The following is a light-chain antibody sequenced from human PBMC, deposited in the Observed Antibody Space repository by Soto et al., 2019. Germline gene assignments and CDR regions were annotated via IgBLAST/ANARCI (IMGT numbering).Light chain of an antibody. CDR3: EQYNSDRT. CDR1: QSISSW. V-gene: IGKV1-5*01. J-gene: IGKJ1*01. Sequence: DIQMTQSPSTLSASVGDRVTITCRASQSISSWLAWYQQKPGKAPKLLIYDASGFESGVPSRFSGSGSGTEFPLPISSVQPDDFAAYYCEQYNSDRTFGQGAKVEI. CDR2: DAS.